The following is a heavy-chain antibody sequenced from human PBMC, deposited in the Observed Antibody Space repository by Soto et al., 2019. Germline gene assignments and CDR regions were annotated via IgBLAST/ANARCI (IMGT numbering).Heavy chain of an antibody. CDR3: ARGGDGYNSLFDY. Sequence: SVKVSCKASGATFSSYAIRWVRQAAGQGLEWMGGIIPVFGTANYAQKFQGRVTITADKSTSTAYMELSSLRSEDTAVYYCARGGDGYNSLFDYWGQGTLVTVSS. V-gene: IGHV1-69*06. CDR2: IIPVFGTA. J-gene: IGHJ4*02. CDR1: GATFSSYA. D-gene: IGHD5-12*01.